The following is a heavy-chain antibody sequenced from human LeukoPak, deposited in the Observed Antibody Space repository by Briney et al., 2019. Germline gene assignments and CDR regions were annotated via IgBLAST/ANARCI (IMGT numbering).Heavy chain of an antibody. CDR2: IYYSGST. CDR3: ARDSRFLEWLPNYYYYGMDV. J-gene: IGHJ6*02. CDR1: GGSIGSYY. D-gene: IGHD3-3*01. Sequence: SETLSLTCTVSGGSIGSYYWSWIRQPPGKGLEWIGYIYYSGSTNYNPSLKSRVAISVDTSKNQFSLKLSSVTAADTAVYYCARDSRFLEWLPNYYYYGMDVWGQGTTVTVSS. V-gene: IGHV4-59*01.